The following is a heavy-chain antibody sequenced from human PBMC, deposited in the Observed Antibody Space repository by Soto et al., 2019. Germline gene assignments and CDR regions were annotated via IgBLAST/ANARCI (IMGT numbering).Heavy chain of an antibody. CDR3: ARDLRGPVLAAQSAFDI. CDR2: ISSSSSYI. CDR1: GFTFSSYS. D-gene: IGHD6-6*01. V-gene: IGHV3-21*01. J-gene: IGHJ3*02. Sequence: SLRLSCAASGFTFSSYSMNWVRQAPGKGLEWVSSISSSSSYIYYADSVKGRFTISRDNAKNSLYRQMNSLRAEDTAVYYCARDLRGPVLAAQSAFDIWGQGTMVTVSS.